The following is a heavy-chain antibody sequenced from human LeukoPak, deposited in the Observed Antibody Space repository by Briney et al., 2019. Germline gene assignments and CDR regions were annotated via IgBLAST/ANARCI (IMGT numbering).Heavy chain of an antibody. CDR1: GGSISSYS. Sequence: SETLSLTCTVSGGSISSYSWSWVRHPPGKGLEWIAYMSYSGTTNYNPSLKSRVTISVDTSKKQFSLKLSSVTAADTAVYYCARHEGKLWFGETAMNYWGQGTLVTVSS. V-gene: IGHV4-59*08. D-gene: IGHD3-10*01. CDR3: ARHEGKLWFGETAMNY. J-gene: IGHJ4*02. CDR2: MSYSGTT.